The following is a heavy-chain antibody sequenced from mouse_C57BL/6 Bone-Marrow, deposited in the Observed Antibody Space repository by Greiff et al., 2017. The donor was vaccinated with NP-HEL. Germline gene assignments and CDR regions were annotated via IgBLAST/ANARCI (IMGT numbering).Heavy chain of an antibody. CDR3: ARVTVVARMGDY. CDR2: IWGDDDK. Sequence: QVTLKESGPGILQPSQTLSLTCSFSGFSLSTFGMGVGWISQPSGLGLVWLAHIWGDDDKYYNPALKSRLTSSKDTSKNQIFLKIANVDTADYATNYCARVTVVARMGDYWGQGTTLTVSS. V-gene: IGHV8-8*01. CDR1: GFSLSTFGMG. J-gene: IGHJ2*01. D-gene: IGHD1-1*01.